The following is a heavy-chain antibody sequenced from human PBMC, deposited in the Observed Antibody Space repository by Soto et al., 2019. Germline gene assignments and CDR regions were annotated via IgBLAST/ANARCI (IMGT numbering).Heavy chain of an antibody. J-gene: IGHJ6*02. Sequence: ASVKVSCKASGGTFSSYAISWVRQAPGQGLEWMGGIIPIFGTANYAQKFQGRVTITADESTSTAYMELGSLRSEDTAVYYCARSIYCSSTSCRRYYYGMDVWGQGTTVTVSS. D-gene: IGHD2-2*01. CDR3: ARSIYCSSTSCRRYYYGMDV. CDR1: GGTFSSYA. CDR2: IIPIFGTA. V-gene: IGHV1-69*13.